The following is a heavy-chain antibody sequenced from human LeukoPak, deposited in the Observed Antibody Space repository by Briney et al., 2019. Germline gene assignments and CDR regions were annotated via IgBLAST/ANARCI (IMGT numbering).Heavy chain of an antibody. V-gene: IGHV3-21*01. CDR3: ARATGGTTGTTGLDY. Sequence: GGSLRLSCAASGFTFSTYNMNWVRQAPGKGLEWVSSISSSSSYIYYADSVKGRFTISRDNAKNSLYLQMNSLRAEDTAVYYCARATGGTTGTTGLDYWGQGTLVTVSS. J-gene: IGHJ4*02. CDR1: GFTFSTYN. D-gene: IGHD1-1*01. CDR2: ISSSSSYI.